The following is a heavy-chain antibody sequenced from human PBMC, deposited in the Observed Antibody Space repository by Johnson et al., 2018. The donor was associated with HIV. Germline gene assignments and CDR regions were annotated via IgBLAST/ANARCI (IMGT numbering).Heavy chain of an antibody. V-gene: IGHV3-20*04. Sequence: VQLVESGGGVVRPGGSLRLSCVASGVTFDDYGLSWVRQPPGKGLEWVAGINWHGGRPGYTDSVKCRFTISRDNAKNSLYLQMNSLRVEDTALYYCARLMAARTLDDAFDLWGQGTMVTVSS. J-gene: IGHJ3*01. CDR2: INWHGGRP. CDR3: ARLMAARTLDDAFDL. CDR1: GVTFDDYG. D-gene: IGHD6-13*01.